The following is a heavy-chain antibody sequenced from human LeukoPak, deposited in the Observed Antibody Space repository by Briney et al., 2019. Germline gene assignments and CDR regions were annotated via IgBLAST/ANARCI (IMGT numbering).Heavy chain of an antibody. D-gene: IGHD5-18*01. CDR3: ARGDLGRRGYSYGVDY. V-gene: IGHV1-18*01. CDR1: GYHFVNYA. Sequence: ASVKVSCKASGYHFVNYAITWVRQAPGQGLEWMGWISPFNGQTNYAQNVQGRVTMTIDTSTSTAYMELSSLRSEDTAVYYCARGDLGRRGYSYGVDYWGQGTLVTVSS. CDR2: ISPFNGQT. J-gene: IGHJ4*02.